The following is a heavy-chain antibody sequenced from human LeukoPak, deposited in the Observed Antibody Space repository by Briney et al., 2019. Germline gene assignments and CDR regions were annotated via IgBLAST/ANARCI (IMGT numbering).Heavy chain of an antibody. Sequence: GASVKVSCKASGYTFTGYYMHWVRQAPGQGLEWMGWINPNSGGTNYAQKFQGRVTMTRDTSLSTAYMELSRLRSDDTAVYYCARDAGDVYYDPAPFDYWGQGTLVTVSS. CDR1: GYTFTGYY. CDR2: INPNSGGT. J-gene: IGHJ4*02. V-gene: IGHV1-2*02. D-gene: IGHD3-3*01. CDR3: ARDAGDVYYDPAPFDY.